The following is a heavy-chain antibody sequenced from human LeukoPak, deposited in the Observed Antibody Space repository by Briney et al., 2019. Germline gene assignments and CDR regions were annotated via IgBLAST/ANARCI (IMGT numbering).Heavy chain of an antibody. J-gene: IGHJ4*02. CDR3: ARGYYDSSGYHYYFDY. D-gene: IGHD3-22*01. Sequence: ASVKVSCKASGYTFTSYDINWVRQATGQGLEWMGIINPSGGSTSYAQKFQGRVTMTRDMSTSTVYMELSSLRSEDTAVYYCARGYYDSSGYHYYFDYWGQGTLVTVSS. V-gene: IGHV1-46*01. CDR2: INPSGGST. CDR1: GYTFTSYD.